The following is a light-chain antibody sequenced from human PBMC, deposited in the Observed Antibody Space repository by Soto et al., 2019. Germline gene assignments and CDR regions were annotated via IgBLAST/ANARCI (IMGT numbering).Light chain of an antibody. CDR2: DAS. CDR1: QSFSSW. J-gene: IGKJ1*01. V-gene: IGKV1-5*01. Sequence: DIQMTQSPSTLSASVGDGVTITCRASQSFSSWLAWYQQKPGKAPKLLIYDASTLQGGVPSRFSGSGSGTEFTLTISSLQPDDFATYYCQQYTDYPGTFGQGTRVEIK. CDR3: QQYTDYPGT.